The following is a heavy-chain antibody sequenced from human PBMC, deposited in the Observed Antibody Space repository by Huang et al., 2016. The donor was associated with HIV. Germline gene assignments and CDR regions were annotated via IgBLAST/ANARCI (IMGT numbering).Heavy chain of an antibody. V-gene: IGHV4-30-4*08. D-gene: IGHD3-3*01. J-gene: IGHJ4*02. CDR3: ARAPATHSVFFY. CDR2: IYYRGSS. CDR1: GDSIRSGGYY. Sequence: QVQLQESGPGLVKPSQTLSLTCTVSGDSIRSGGYYWTWIRQSPAKGLEWIGYIYYRGSSDYNPARKSRVSISMDAFKNRVSLKLKSVTVADTAVYYCARAPATHSVFFYWGQGTLVTVSA.